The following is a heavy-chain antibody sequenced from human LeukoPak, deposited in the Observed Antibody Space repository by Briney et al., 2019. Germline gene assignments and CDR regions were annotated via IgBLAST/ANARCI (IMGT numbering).Heavy chain of an antibody. CDR1: GGSISSSSYY. V-gene: IGHV4-39*07. J-gene: IGHJ4*02. CDR2: IYYSGST. CDR3: ARDAREYSSGWYGI. Sequence: SETLSLTCTVSGGSISSSSYYWGWIRQPPGKGLEWIGSIYYSGSTYYNPSLKSRVTISVDTSKNQFSLKLSSVTAADTAVYYCARDAREYSSGWYGIWGQGTLVTVSS. D-gene: IGHD6-19*01.